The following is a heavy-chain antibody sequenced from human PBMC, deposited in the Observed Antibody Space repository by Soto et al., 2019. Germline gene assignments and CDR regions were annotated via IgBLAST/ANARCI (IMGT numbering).Heavy chain of an antibody. Sequence: SETLPLTCSVSGTSLKRPNYYRRWIRQPPGRGLERIGYIFHSGATYDSPALQRRVTISLDTSKSQFSLHLSSVTAADTAVYYCATLNYDILTGYYVFDYWGQGALVTGSS. J-gene: IGHJ4*02. CDR3: ATLNYDILTGYYVFDY. V-gene: IGHV4-30-4*01. CDR2: IFHSGAT. CDR1: GTSLKRPNYY. D-gene: IGHD3-9*01.